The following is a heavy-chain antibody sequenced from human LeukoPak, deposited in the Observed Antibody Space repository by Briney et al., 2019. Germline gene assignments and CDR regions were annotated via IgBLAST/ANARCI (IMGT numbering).Heavy chain of an antibody. D-gene: IGHD5-18*01. V-gene: IGHV3-23*01. CDR3: AKEAAAAMESYYYYMDV. Sequence: GGSLRLSCAASGFNFSSYAMSWVRQPPGKGLEWFAAISRSGGSTYYADSVKGRFTISQDNSKNTLYLQMTSMRAEVTAVYYCAKEAAAAMESYYYYMDVWGKGTMVTVSS. CDR2: ISRSGGST. CDR1: GFNFSSYA. J-gene: IGHJ6*03.